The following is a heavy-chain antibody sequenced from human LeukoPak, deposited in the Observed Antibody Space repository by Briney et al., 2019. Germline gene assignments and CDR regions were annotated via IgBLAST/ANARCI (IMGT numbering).Heavy chain of an antibody. V-gene: IGHV1-69*01. CDR3: ARLRSGWYGGDY. D-gene: IGHD6-19*01. CDR2: IIPIFGTA. J-gene: IGHJ4*02. Sequence: GSSVKASCKASGGTFSSYAISWVRQAPGQGLEWMGGIIPIFGTANYAQKFQGRVTITADESTSTAYMELSSLRSEDTAVYYCARLRSGWYGGDYWGQGTLVTVSS. CDR1: GGTFSSYA.